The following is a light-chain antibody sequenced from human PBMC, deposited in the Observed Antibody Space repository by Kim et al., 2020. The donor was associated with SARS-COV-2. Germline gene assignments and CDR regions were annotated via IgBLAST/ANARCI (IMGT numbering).Light chain of an antibody. J-gene: IGLJ2*01. Sequence: APGKTAGITRGGINMGGKSVLWYHQRPGQGRVLVIYYDSDRPSGIPERFSGSNSGNTATLTISRVEAGDEADYYCQVWDSSSDHRVFGGGTQLTVL. CDR2: YDS. CDR3: QVWDSSSDHRV. CDR1: NMGGKS. V-gene: IGLV3-21*04.